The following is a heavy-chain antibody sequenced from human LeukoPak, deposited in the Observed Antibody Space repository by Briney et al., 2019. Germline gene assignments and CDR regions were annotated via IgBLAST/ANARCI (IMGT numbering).Heavy chain of an antibody. V-gene: IGHV5-51*01. CDR3: ARGDSSSWALLDY. Sequence: GESLKISCEGSRYIFTNYWIGWVRQMPGKGLEWMGIIYPGDSDTRYSPSFQGQVTISADKSISTAYLQWSSLKASDTAMYYCARGDSSSWALLDYWGQGTLVTVSS. CDR1: RYIFTNYW. D-gene: IGHD6-13*01. CDR2: IYPGDSDT. J-gene: IGHJ4*02.